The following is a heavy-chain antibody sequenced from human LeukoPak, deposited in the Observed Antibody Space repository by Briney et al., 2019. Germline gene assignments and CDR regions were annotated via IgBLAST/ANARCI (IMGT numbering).Heavy chain of an antibody. CDR3: AKSSKTGQLVPFDY. CDR1: GFIFSSYG. Sequence: PGGSLRLSCAASGFIFSSYGMHWVRQAPSKGLEWVAVIRYDGSKKYYADSVQGRFTISRDNSKNTLYLQTNSLRTDDTAVYYCAKSSKTGQLVPFDYWGQGTLVTVSS. D-gene: IGHD6-6*01. V-gene: IGHV3-30*02. CDR2: IRYDGSKK. J-gene: IGHJ4*02.